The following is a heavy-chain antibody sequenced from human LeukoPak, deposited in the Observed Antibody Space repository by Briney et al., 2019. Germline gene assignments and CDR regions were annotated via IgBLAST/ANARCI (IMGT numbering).Heavy chain of an antibody. CDR3: ARIRPMVRGVINSLFLDY. J-gene: IGHJ4*02. V-gene: IGHV1-2*02. D-gene: IGHD3-10*01. CDR1: GYTFTGYY. CDR2: INPNSGGT. Sequence: GASVKVSCKASGYTFTGYYMHWVRQAPGQGLEWMGWINPNSGGTNYAQKFQGRVTMTRDTSISTAYMELSRLRSDDTAVYYCARIRPMVRGVINSLFLDYWGQGTLVTVSS.